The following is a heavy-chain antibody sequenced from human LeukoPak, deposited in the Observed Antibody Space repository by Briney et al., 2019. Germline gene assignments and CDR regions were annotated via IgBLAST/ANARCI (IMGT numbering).Heavy chain of an antibody. D-gene: IGHD3-22*01. CDR2: ISAYNGNT. Sequence: ASVEVSCKASGYTFTSYGISWVRQAPGQGLEWMGWISAYNGNTNYAQKLQGRVTMTTDTSTSTAYMELRSLRSDDTAVYYCARDKSLPTMIVGASDYWGQGTLVTVSS. V-gene: IGHV1-18*01. J-gene: IGHJ4*02. CDR3: ARDKSLPTMIVGASDY. CDR1: GYTFTSYG.